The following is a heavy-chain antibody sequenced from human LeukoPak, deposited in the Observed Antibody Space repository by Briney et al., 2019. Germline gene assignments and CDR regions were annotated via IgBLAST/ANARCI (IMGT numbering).Heavy chain of an antibody. CDR2: IYHNGNT. CDR3: ARGVDGSYWN. D-gene: IGHD1-26*01. J-gene: IGHJ4*02. CDR1: GGSISSGGYS. Sequence: SETLSLTCAVSGGSISSGGYSWSWIRQPPGKGLEWIGYIYHNGNTYYNPSLKSRVTISVDRSKNQFSLKLSSVTAADTAVYYCARGVDGSYWNWGQGTLVTVSS. V-gene: IGHV4-30-2*01.